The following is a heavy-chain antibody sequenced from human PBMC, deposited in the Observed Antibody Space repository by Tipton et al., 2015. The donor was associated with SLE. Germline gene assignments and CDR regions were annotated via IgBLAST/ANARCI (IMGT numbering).Heavy chain of an antibody. CDR2: IYYSGST. CDR3: ARGEYYGPGSPWYYGMDV. D-gene: IGHD3-10*01. Sequence: TLSLTCTVSGGSISSYYWSWIRQPPGKGLEWIGYIYYSGSTNYNPSLKSRVTISVDTSKNQFSLKLSSVTAADTAVYYCARGEYYGPGSPWYYGMDVWGQGTTVTVSS. V-gene: IGHV4-59*01. CDR1: GGSISSYY. J-gene: IGHJ6*02.